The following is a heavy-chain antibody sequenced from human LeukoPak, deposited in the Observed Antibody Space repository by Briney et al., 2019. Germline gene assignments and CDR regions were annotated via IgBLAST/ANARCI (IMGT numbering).Heavy chain of an antibody. V-gene: IGHV1-3*01. CDR2: INAGNGKT. J-gene: IGHJ4*02. CDR3: ARGPPNWGYDY. Sequence: VASVKVSCKASQYTFTDYAVHWVRQAPGQRLEWMGWINAGNGKTKYSQSFQGRVTITRDTSATTAYMELSSLRSDDTAVYYCARGPPNWGYDYWGPGTLVTVSS. D-gene: IGHD7-27*01. CDR1: QYTFTDYA.